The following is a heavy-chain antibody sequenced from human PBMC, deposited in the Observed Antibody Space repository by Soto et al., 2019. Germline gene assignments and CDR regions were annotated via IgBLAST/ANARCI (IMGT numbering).Heavy chain of an antibody. Sequence: QVQLVQSGAEVKKPGASVKVSCEASGYSFSVYNIHWVRQAPGQGLEWMGWINPNSGGTNSAQKFQGRVTMTRDMSISTAYMELSRLRSDDTAVYYCATEGDYYWGQGTLVTVSS. J-gene: IGHJ4*02. CDR1: GYSFSVYN. CDR3: ATEGDYY. V-gene: IGHV1-2*02. D-gene: IGHD3-16*01. CDR2: INPNSGGT.